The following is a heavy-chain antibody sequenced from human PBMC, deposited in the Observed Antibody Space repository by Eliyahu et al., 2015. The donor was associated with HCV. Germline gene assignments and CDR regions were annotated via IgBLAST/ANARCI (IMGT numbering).Heavy chain of an antibody. D-gene: IGHD3-22*01. Sequence: QVQLVQSGAEVKKPGASVKVSCKASGYTFTRLLICTGCDRPPGQGLEWMGRINPNSGGTNYAQKFQGRVTMTRDTSISTAYMELSRLRSDDTAVYYCARGKIYYYDSSDRFDYWGQGTLVTVSS. J-gene: IGHJ4*02. CDR3: ARGKIYYYDSSDRFDY. CDR2: INPNSGGT. V-gene: IGHV1-2*06. CDR1: GYTFTRLL.